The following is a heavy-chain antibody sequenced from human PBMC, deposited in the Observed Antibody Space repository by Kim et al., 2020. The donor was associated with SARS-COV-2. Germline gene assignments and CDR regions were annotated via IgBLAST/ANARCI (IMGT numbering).Heavy chain of an antibody. CDR1: GFTVNNAW. CDR2: IKSRGDGGTV. CDR3: AIGRLTS. Sequence: GGSLRLSCAAYGFTVNNAWMTWVRQAPGKGLEWVGRIKSRGDGGTVDYAAPVRGRFTISRDDSKNTLYLQMNGLKVDDTAVYYCAIGRLTSWGQGTLVTVSS. J-gene: IGHJ4*02. V-gene: IGHV3-15*01.